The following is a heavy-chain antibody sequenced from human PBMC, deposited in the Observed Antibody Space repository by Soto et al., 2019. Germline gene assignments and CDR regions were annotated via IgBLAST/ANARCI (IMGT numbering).Heavy chain of an antibody. J-gene: IGHJ3*02. Sequence: PGGSLRLSXAASGFSFSSYGMHWVRQAPGKGLDWVAVIWYDGSNKYYADPVKGRFTISRDNSKNTLYLQMNSLRVEDTAVYYCARAQYTGSYFDACDIWGQGTMVTVSS. CDR2: IWYDGSNK. V-gene: IGHV3-33*03. CDR3: ARAQYTGSYFDACDI. CDR1: GFSFSSYG. D-gene: IGHD1-26*01.